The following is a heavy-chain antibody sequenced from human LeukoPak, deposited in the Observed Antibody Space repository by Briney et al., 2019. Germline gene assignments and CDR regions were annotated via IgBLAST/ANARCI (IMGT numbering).Heavy chain of an antibody. D-gene: IGHD3-9*01. CDR1: GGSISSYY. J-gene: IGHJ3*02. CDR2: IYISGST. CDR3: AREYYDILTDYYTDAFDI. Sequence: PSETLSLTCTVSGGSISSYYWSWIRQPAGKGLEWIGRIYISGSTNYNPSLKSRVTMSVDTSKNQFSLKLSSVTAADTAVYYCAREYYDILTDYYTDAFDIWGQGTMVTVSS. V-gene: IGHV4-4*07.